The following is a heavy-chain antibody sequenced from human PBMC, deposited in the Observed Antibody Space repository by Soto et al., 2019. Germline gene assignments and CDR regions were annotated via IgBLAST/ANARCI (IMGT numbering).Heavy chain of an antibody. CDR1: GGSISSSSYY. Sequence: SETLSLTCTVSGGSISSSSYYWGWIRQPPGKGLEWIGSIYYSGSTYYNPSLKSRVTISVDTSKNQFSLKLSSVTAADTAVYYCARRTGYFDYWGQGTLVTVSS. CDR3: ARRTGYFDY. J-gene: IGHJ4*02. CDR2: IYYSGST. V-gene: IGHV4-39*01.